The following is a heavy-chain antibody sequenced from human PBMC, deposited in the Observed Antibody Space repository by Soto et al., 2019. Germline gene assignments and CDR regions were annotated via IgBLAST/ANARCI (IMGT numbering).Heavy chain of an antibody. CDR2: VNHGGTT. D-gene: IGHD3-3*01. V-gene: IGHV4-34*01. CDR3: ARAAVGIVGASTIYYYYYMDA. Sequence: QVQLQQWGAGLLKPSETLSLTCAVYGGSFSGYSWTWIRQAPGKGLEGIGDVNHGGTTNYNPSLKRRVTISVDTSKNQFSLELTSVTAADTAVYYCARAAVGIVGASTIYYYYYMDAWGKGTTVTVSS. CDR1: GGSFSGYS. J-gene: IGHJ6*03.